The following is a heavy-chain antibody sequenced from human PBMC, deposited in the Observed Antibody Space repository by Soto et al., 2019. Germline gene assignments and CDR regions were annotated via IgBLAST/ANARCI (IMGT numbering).Heavy chain of an antibody. J-gene: IGHJ4*02. D-gene: IGHD6-19*01. V-gene: IGHV3-15*01. CDR1: GFIFSNAW. CDR2: IKSRTDGGTT. CDR3: TTDFAREYSSGWYVEYYFDY. Sequence: PGGSLRLSCAASGFIFSNAWMSWVRQAPGKGLEWVGRIKSRTDGGTTDYAAPVKGRFTISRDDSKNTLYLQMNSLKTEDTAVYYCTTDFAREYSSGWYVEYYFDYWGQGTLVTVSS.